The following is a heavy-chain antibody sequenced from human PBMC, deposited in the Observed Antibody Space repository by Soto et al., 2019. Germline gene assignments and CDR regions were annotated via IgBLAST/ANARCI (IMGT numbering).Heavy chain of an antibody. CDR2: LYSVGTT. CDR1: ELTVSSNY. CDR3: AAGPLRNVLFDY. J-gene: IGHJ4*02. Sequence: PGGSLRLSCAASELTVSSNYMSWVRQAPGKGLEWVSILYSVGTTYYADSVKGRFTISRDNSKNTLYLQMNSLRVEDTAVYYCAAGPLRNVLFDYWGQGTLVTVSS. V-gene: IGHV3-66*01.